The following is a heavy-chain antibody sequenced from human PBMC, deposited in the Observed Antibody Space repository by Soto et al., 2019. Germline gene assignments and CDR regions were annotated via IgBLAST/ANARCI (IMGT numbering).Heavy chain of an antibody. CDR3: ARILHTVTTDY. Sequence: QVTLKESGPVLVKPTEPLTLTCTVSGFSLSNARMGVSWIRQPPGKALEWLAHIFSNDEKSYSTSLKSKLTLSKDASKSQAVLTMTNMDPVDTATYCCARILHTVTTDYWGQGSLVTVSS. D-gene: IGHD4-17*01. CDR2: IFSNDEK. V-gene: IGHV2-26*01. J-gene: IGHJ4*02. CDR1: GFSLSNARMG.